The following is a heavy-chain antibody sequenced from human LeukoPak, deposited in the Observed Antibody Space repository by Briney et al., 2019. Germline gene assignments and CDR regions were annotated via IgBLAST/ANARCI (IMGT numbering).Heavy chain of an antibody. D-gene: IGHD5-24*01. CDR1: GVSFSGYY. J-gene: IGHJ4*02. V-gene: IGHV4-34*01. Sequence: SETLTLTCVVYGVSFSGYYWSWIRQPPGKGLEWIGEINHSGSTNYNPSLKSRVTISVDTSKNQFSLKLRSVTAADTAVYYCARTRWLQSLFDYWGQGTLVTVSS. CDR3: ARTRWLQSLFDY. CDR2: INHSGST.